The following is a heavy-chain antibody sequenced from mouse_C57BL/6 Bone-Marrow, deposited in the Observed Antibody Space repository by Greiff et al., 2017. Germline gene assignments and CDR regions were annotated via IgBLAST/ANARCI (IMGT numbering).Heavy chain of an antibody. V-gene: IGHV1-55*01. CDR3: VRDYYGNFYFDY. D-gene: IGHD2-1*01. CDR1: GYTFTSYW. J-gene: IGHJ2*01. CDR2: IYPGSGST. Sequence: QVQLQQPGAELVKPGASVKMSCKASGYTFTSYWITWVKQRPGQGLEWIGDIYPGSGSTNYNEKFKSKATLTVDTSSSTAYMQLSSLTSEDSAVSYCVRDYYGNFYFDYWGQGTTLTVSS.